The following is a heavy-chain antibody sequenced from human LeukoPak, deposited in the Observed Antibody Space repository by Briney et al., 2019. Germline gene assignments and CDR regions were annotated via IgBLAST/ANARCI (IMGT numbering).Heavy chain of an antibody. J-gene: IGHJ5*02. V-gene: IGHV3-21*01. Sequence: GGSLRLSCAASGFTFSSYSMNWVRQAPGKGLEWVSSITGSSTYIHYADSVKGRFTISRDNAKNSLYLQMNSLRAEDTAVYYCARDRGAYSGSYYDWFDPWGQGTLVTVSS. CDR3: ARDRGAYSGSYYDWFDP. D-gene: IGHD1-26*01. CDR2: ITGSSTYI. CDR1: GFTFSSYS.